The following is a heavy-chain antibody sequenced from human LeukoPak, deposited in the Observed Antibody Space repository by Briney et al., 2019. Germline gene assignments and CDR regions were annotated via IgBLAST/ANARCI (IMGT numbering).Heavy chain of an antibody. D-gene: IGHD5-12*01. CDR1: GFTFSSYG. J-gene: IGHJ4*02. CDR2: IWYDGSNK. V-gene: IGHV3-33*01. Sequence: PRGSLRLSCAASGFTFSSYGMHWVRQAPGKGLEWVAVIWYDGSNKYYADSVKGRFTISRDNSKNTLYLQMNSLRAEDTAVYYCARDYSGYRDYDRGQGTLVTVSS. CDR3: ARDYSGYRDYD.